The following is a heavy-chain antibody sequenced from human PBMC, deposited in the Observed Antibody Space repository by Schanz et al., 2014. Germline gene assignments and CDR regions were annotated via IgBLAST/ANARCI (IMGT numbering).Heavy chain of an antibody. CDR3: AREKRRTEVVLDH. J-gene: IGHJ4*02. CDR2: ITSGSAK. Sequence: QVQLVESRGGLVKPGGSLRLSCTASGFTFRDYQMTWIRQAPGKGLEWVSYITSGSAKFYADSVKGRFTISRDNAKNSLYLQMNSLRAEDTAVYYCAREKRRTEVVLDHWGQGILVTVSS. V-gene: IGHV3-11*01. CDR1: GFTFRDYQ.